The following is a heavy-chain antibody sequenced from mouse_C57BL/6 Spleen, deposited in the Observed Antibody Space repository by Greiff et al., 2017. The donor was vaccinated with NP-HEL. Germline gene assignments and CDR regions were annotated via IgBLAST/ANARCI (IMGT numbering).Heavy chain of an antibody. CDR2: ISNGGGST. CDR3: ARRIPSYYGSRMDAMDY. D-gene: IGHD1-1*01. Sequence: DVKLMESGGGLVQPGGSLKLSCAASGFTFSDYYMYWVRQTPEKRLEWVAYISNGGGSTYYPDTVKAGFTTSRDNAKNTLYLQMSRLKSEDTAMYYCARRIPSYYGSRMDAMDYWGQGTSVTVSS. J-gene: IGHJ4*01. V-gene: IGHV5-12*01. CDR1: GFTFSDYY.